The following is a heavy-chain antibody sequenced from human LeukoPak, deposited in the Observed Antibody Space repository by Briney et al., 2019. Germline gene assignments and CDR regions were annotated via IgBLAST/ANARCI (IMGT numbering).Heavy chain of an antibody. J-gene: IGHJ3*02. CDR3: ARAEQQLAQDDAFDI. CDR1: GFTLSSYG. D-gene: IGHD6-13*01. CDR2: IWYDGSNK. Sequence: GGSLRLSCAASGFTLSSYGMHWVRQAPGKGLEWVAVIWYDGSNKYYADSVKGRFTISRDNSKNTLYLQMNSLRAEDTAVYYCARAEQQLAQDDAFDIWGQGTMVTVSS. V-gene: IGHV3-33*01.